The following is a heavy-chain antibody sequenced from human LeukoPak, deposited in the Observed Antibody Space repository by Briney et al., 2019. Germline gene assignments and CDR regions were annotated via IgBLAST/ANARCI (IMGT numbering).Heavy chain of an antibody. J-gene: IGHJ2*01. D-gene: IGHD6-13*01. Sequence: PSETLSLTCTVSGGSISSYYGSWIRQPPGAGLEWIGYIYYSGSTNYNPSLRSRVTISVDTSKNQFSLKLSSVTAADTAVYYCARRLTGYSSSWYSGYWYFDLWGRGTLVTVSS. V-gene: IGHV4-59*08. CDR1: GGSISSYY. CDR3: ARRLTGYSSSWYSGYWYFDL. CDR2: IYYSGST.